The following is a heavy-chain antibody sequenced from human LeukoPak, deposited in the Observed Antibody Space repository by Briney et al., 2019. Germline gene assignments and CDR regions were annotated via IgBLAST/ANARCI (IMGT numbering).Heavy chain of an antibody. V-gene: IGHV4-59*01. J-gene: IGHJ4*02. Sequence: SETLSLTCTVSGGSISSYYGSWIRQPPGKGLEWIGYIYYSGSTDYNPSLKSRVTISVDTSRNQFSLRLSSVKGAYTAVYYCARVTVYMTEDFFDYWGQGTLVTVSS. CDR1: GGSISSYY. CDR3: ARVTVYMTEDFFDY. CDR2: IYYSGST. D-gene: IGHD2-8*01.